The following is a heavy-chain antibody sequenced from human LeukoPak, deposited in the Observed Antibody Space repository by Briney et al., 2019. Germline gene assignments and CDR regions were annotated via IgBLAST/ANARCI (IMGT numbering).Heavy chain of an antibody. J-gene: IGHJ4*02. CDR1: GNSFTGYY. Sequence: GASVTVSCKASGNSFTGYYVHWVGQAPGQGREWMGWMSPDSDGTNFAQNFQGRVSTTRDTSIRPVYLELRSLRADDTAVYYCANQEGIGAPGAWFDNWGQGTLVTVSS. CDR2: MSPDSDGT. V-gene: IGHV1-2*02. D-gene: IGHD1-26*01. CDR3: ANQEGIGAPGAWFDN.